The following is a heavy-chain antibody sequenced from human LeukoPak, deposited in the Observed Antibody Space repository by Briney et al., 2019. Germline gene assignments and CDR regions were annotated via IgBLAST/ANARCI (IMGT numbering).Heavy chain of an antibody. CDR1: GGSFSGYY. V-gene: IGHV4-34*01. Sequence: SETLSLTCAVYGGSFSGYYWSWIRKPPGKGLEWIGEINHSGSTNYNPSLKSRVTISVDTSKNQFSLKLSSVTAADTAVYYCATTGGYKIDYWGQGTLVTVSS. CDR2: INHSGST. D-gene: IGHD1-1*01. J-gene: IGHJ4*02. CDR3: ATTGGYKIDY.